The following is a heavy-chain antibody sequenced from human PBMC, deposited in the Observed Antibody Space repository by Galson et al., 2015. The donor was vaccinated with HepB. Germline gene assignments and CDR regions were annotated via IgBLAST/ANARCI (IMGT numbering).Heavy chain of an antibody. D-gene: IGHD5-12*01. Sequence: SVKVSCKASGYTFTSYGISWVRQAPGQGLEWMGWISAYNGNTNYAQKLQGRVTMTTDTSTSTAYMELRSLRSDDTAVYYCARPNLGSGYDYSGYYFDYWGQGTLVTVSS. CDR1: GYTFTSYG. V-gene: IGHV1-18*04. CDR2: ISAYNGNT. CDR3: ARPNLGSGYDYSGYYFDY. J-gene: IGHJ4*02.